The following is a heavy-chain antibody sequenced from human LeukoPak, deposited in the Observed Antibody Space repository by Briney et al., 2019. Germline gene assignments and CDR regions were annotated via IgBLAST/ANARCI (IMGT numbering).Heavy chain of an antibody. Sequence: GGSLRLSCAASGITFSSYGMSWVRQAPGKGLEWVSSISSTGGTTYYADSVKGRFTISRDNSKNTLYLQMNSLRAEDTAIYYCARDDALGATDYWGQGTLVTVSS. CDR3: ARDDALGATDY. CDR1: GITFSSYG. J-gene: IGHJ4*02. CDR2: ISSTGGTT. D-gene: IGHD1-26*01. V-gene: IGHV3-23*01.